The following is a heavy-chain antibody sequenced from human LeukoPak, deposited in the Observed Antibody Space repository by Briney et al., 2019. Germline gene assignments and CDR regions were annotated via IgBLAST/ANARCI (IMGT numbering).Heavy chain of an antibody. CDR1: GFTFSSYE. D-gene: IGHD6-19*01. J-gene: IGHJ6*03. CDR2: ISSSGSTI. CDR3: ARVHSSGWPYYYYYMDV. Sequence: GGSLRLSCAASGFTFSSYEMNWVRQAPGKGLEWVSYISSSGSTIYYADSVKGRFTISRDNAKNTLYLQMNSLRAEDTAVYYCARVHSSGWPYYYYYMDVWGKGTTVTVSS. V-gene: IGHV3-48*03.